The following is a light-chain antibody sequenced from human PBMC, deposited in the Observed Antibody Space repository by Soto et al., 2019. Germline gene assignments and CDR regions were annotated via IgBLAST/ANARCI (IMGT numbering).Light chain of an antibody. V-gene: IGKV3-20*01. CDR2: GAS. J-gene: IGKJ1*01. CDR1: QTVSTNY. CDR3: HQYGRSPWT. Sequence: EVGLTQSPGILSLSPGERATLSCRASQTVSTNYSAWYQQKPGQAPRLLIYGASSSATAIPDRFSGSGSGTDFTLTISRLEPEDAAVFYCHQYGRSPWTFGQGTKVEIK.